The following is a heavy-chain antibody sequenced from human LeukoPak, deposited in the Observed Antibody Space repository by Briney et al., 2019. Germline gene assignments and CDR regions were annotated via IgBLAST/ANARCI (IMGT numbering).Heavy chain of an antibody. J-gene: IGHJ4*02. CDR3: AKGGDFWSGYLSPLFDY. CDR2: IRYDGSNK. CDR1: GFTFSSYG. D-gene: IGHD3-3*01. V-gene: IGHV3-30*02. Sequence: PGGSLRLSCAASGFTFSSYGMHWVRQAPGKGLEWVAFIRYDGSNKYYADSVKGRFTNSRDNSKNTLYLQMNSLRAEDTAVYYCAKGGDFWSGYLSPLFDYWGQGTLVTVSS.